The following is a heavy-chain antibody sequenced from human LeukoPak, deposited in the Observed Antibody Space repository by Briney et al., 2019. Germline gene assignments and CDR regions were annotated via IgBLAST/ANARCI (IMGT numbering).Heavy chain of an antibody. CDR3: ARGYYYDSSGYYPFDY. CDR1: GFTFSDYY. J-gene: IGHJ4*02. Sequence: PGGSLRLSCAASGFTFSDYYMSWIRQAPGKGLEWVSYISSSGSTIYYADSVKGRFTISRDNAKNSLYLQMNSLRAEDTAVYYYARGYYYDSSGYYPFDYWGQGTLVTVSS. D-gene: IGHD3-22*01. V-gene: IGHV3-11*01. CDR2: ISSSGSTI.